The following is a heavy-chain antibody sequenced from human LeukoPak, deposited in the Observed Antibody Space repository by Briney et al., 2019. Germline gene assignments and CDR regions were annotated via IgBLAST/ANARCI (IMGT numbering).Heavy chain of an antibody. D-gene: IGHD3-3*01. Sequence: SETLSLTCAVYGGSFSGYYWSWIRQPPGKGLEWIGEINHSGSTNYNPSLKSRVTISVDTSKNQFSLKLSSVTAADTAVYYCARGLGEWSAYSTSSAYYFDYWGQGTLVTVSS. V-gene: IGHV4-34*01. CDR3: ARGLGEWSAYSTSSAYYFDY. CDR1: GGSFSGYY. J-gene: IGHJ4*02. CDR2: INHSGST.